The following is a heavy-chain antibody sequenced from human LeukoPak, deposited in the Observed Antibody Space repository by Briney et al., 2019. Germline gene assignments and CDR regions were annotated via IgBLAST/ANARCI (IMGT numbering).Heavy chain of an antibody. CDR2: IKQDGGQK. V-gene: IGHV3-7*04. CDR3: ARAFIAAAGTVNWFDP. D-gene: IGHD6-13*01. Sequence: GGSLRLSCAASGFTFTNYWMSWVRQAPGEGLEWVANIKQDGGQKYYMDSVKGRFTISRDNAKNSVYLQMNSLRLEDTAVYFCARAFIAAAGTVNWFDPWGQGTLVTVSS. CDR1: GFTFTNYW. J-gene: IGHJ5*02.